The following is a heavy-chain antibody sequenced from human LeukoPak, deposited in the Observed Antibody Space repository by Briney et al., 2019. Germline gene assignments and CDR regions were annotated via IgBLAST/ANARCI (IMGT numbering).Heavy chain of an antibody. D-gene: IGHD6-13*01. CDR1: GFTFSNYN. J-gene: IGHJ4*02. Sequence: GGSLRLSCAASGFTFSNYNMNWVRRAPGKGLEWVSSISSSSSYIYYADSVKGRFTISRDNAKNSLYLQMNSLRAEDTAVYYCARDTDSYSSSRKPQFDYWGQGTLVTVSS. CDR2: ISSSSSYI. CDR3: ARDTDSYSSSRKPQFDY. V-gene: IGHV3-21*01.